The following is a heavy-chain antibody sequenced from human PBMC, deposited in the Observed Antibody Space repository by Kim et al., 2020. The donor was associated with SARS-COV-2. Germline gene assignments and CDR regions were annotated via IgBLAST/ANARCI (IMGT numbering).Heavy chain of an antibody. CDR2: IYYSGST. D-gene: IGHD2-15*01. J-gene: IGHJ3*02. Sequence: SETLSLTCTVSGGSISSSSYYWGWIRQPPGKGLEWIGSIYYSGSTYYNPSLKSRVTISVDTSKNQFSLKLSSVTAADTAVYYCARGDCSGGSCFSDAFDIWGQGTMVTVSS. V-gene: IGHV4-39*01. CDR1: GGSISSSSYY. CDR3: ARGDCSGGSCFSDAFDI.